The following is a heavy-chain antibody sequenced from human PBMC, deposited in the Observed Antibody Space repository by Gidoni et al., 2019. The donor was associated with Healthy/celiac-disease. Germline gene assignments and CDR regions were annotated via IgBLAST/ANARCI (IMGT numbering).Heavy chain of an antibody. CDR3: ARGDSGPDV. Sequence: IGYIYYSGSTYYNPSLKSRVTISVDTSKNQFSLKLSSVTAADTAVYYCARGDSGPDVWGQGTTVTVSS. CDR2: IYYSGST. J-gene: IGHJ6*02. V-gene: IGHV4-31*02. D-gene: IGHD4-17*01.